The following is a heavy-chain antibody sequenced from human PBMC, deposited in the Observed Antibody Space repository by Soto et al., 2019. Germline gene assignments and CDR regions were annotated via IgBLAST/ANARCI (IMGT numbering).Heavy chain of an antibody. Sequence: GESLKISCQAFEYSFRIYWISWVRQKPGAGLEWMGRVDPNDSFATYSPSFQGHVSISVDKSTNIVYLQWRSLRASDTATYYYAQHQSGSGNSNFDFWGQGTPVTVSS. CDR2: VDPNDSFA. J-gene: IGHJ4*02. CDR3: AQHQSGSGNSNFDF. V-gene: IGHV5-10-1*01. CDR1: EYSFRIYW. D-gene: IGHD3-10*01.